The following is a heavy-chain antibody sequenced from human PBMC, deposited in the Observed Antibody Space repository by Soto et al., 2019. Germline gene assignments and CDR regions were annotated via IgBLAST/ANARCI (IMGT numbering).Heavy chain of an antibody. J-gene: IGHJ4*02. CDR2: IYYTGNT. D-gene: IGHD2-2*01. Sequence: PSETLSLTCTVTGGSISTYYWSWIRQPPGKGLEWIGHIYYTGNTNYNPSLKSRVTISVDTSTNRFSLRLRSVSAADTAVYYCARAHERRVPAAIDYWGQGTLVTVSS. CDR1: GGSISTYY. CDR3: ARAHERRVPAAIDY. V-gene: IGHV4-59*13.